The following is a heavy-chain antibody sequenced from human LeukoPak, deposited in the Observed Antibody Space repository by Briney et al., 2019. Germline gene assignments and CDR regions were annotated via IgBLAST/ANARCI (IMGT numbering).Heavy chain of an antibody. V-gene: IGHV3-7*01. J-gene: IGHJ4*02. Sequence: GVSLRLSCVASGFAFSSYWMSWVRQARGKGLEWVANIKQDGGEKYYVDSVKGRFTISRDNAKNSLFLQMNSLRVEDTAVYYCARLGGSYYTYWGQGTLVTVSS. CDR1: GFAFSSYW. CDR3: ARLGGSYYTY. CDR2: IKQDGGEK. D-gene: IGHD1-26*01.